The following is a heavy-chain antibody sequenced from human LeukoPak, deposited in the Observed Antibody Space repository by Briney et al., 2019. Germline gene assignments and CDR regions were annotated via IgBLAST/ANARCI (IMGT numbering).Heavy chain of an antibody. CDR2: FSASDGSR. CDR3: AKDSGYIYGLSMDV. CDR1: GFSFSSYG. D-gene: IGHD5-18*01. V-gene: IGHV3-23*01. J-gene: IGHJ6*03. Sequence: TGGSLRLSCEASGFSFSSYGMSWVRQAPGEGLEWVSGFSASDGSRYYADSVKGRFTISRDNSKNTLYLQMNSLRAEDTAVYFCAKDSGYIYGLSMDVWGKGTTVTVSS.